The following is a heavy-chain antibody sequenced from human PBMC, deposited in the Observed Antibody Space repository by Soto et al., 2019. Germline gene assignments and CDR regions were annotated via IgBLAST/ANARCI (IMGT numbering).Heavy chain of an antibody. CDR1: GYTFTSYA. V-gene: IGHV1-18*01. Sequence: QVQLVQSGAEVKKPGASVKVSCKASGYTFTSYAISWVRQAPGQGLEWMGWISAYNGNTNYAQKLQGRVTMTTDTSTSTAYMELRSLRSDDTAVYYCARDSPVNYYDSSVFYNYWGQGTLVTVSS. D-gene: IGHD3-22*01. CDR3: ARDSPVNYYDSSVFYNY. J-gene: IGHJ4*02. CDR2: ISAYNGNT.